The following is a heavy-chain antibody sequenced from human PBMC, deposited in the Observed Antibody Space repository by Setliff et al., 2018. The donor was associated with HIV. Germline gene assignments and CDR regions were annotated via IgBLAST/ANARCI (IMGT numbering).Heavy chain of an antibody. J-gene: IGHJ4*02. D-gene: IGHD3-10*02. V-gene: IGHV3-33*08. Sequence: GGSLRLSCAASGFDLGGFGMNWVRQAPGKGPEWVAVIWYNGHNTYYADSVKGRFTISRDFSKRTVFLQMNNLGIEDTAVYYCARDLGGCGAHHCSYYFDLWGQGTPVTVSS. CDR2: IWYNGHNT. CDR1: GFDLGGFG. CDR3: ARDLGGCGAHHCSYYFDL.